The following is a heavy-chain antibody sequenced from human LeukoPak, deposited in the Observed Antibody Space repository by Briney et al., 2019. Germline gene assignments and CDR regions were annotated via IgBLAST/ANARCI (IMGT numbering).Heavy chain of an antibody. CDR3: ARACSSTSCPLFDY. J-gene: IGHJ4*02. V-gene: IGHV1-18*01. Sequence: ASVKVSCKASGYTFTSYGISWVRQAPGQGLEWMGWISAYNGNTNYAQKLQGRDTMTTDTSTSTAYMELRSLRSDDTAVYYCARACSSTSCPLFDYWGQGTLVTVSS. CDR1: GYTFTSYG. D-gene: IGHD2-2*01. CDR2: ISAYNGNT.